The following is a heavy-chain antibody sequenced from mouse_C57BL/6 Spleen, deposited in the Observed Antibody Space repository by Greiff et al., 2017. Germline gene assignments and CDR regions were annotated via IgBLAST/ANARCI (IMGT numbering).Heavy chain of an antibody. D-gene: IGHD2-1*01. V-gene: IGHV7-3*01. CDR2: IRNKANGYTT. CDR1: GFTFTAYY. J-gene: IGHJ3*01. Sequence: EVQRVESGGGLVQPGGSLSLSCAASGFTFTAYYMSWVRQPPGKALEWLGFIRNKANGYTTEYSASVKGRFTISRDNSQSILYLQMNALRAEDSATYYCARFHYYGSPFAYWGQGTLVTVSA. CDR3: ARFHYYGSPFAY.